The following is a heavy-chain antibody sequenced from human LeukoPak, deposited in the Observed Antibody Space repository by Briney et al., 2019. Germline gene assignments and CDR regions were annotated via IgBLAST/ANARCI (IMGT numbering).Heavy chain of an antibody. CDR3: TGGSIAYYYMDV. CDR1: GGSISSYY. V-gene: IGHV4-59*01. CDR2: IYYSGST. J-gene: IGHJ6*03. Sequence: SETLSLTCTVSGGSISSYYWSWIRQPPGKGLEWIGNIYYSGSTNYNPSLKSRVTISVDTSKNQFSLKLSSVTAADTAVYYCTGGSIAYYYMDVWGKGTTVTIPS. D-gene: IGHD3-16*01.